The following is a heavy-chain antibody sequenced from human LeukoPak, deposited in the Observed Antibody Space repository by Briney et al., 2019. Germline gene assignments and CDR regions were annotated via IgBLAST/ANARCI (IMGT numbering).Heavy chain of an antibody. Sequence: GGSLRLSCAASGYTFSPYGMHWLRQAPGKGLEWVAFIRFDGGTYADSAKGRFTISRENSKNTLYLQMNSLRAEDTAVYYCARGQAWSFDYWDEGTLVTVPS. V-gene: IGHV3-30*02. CDR3: ARGQAWSFDY. D-gene: IGHD2-8*02. J-gene: IGHJ4*02. CDR1: GYTFSPYG. CDR2: IRFDGGT.